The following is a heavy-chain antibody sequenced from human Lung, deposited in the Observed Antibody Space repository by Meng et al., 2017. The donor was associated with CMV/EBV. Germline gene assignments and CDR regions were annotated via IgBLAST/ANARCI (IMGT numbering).Heavy chain of an antibody. D-gene: IGHD3-16*01. CDR1: GFIFSNYA. CDR3: AKKGGDGAPHYFDY. CDR2: MSGSGSMM. V-gene: IGHV3-23*01. Sequence: GGSXRLXCAASGFIFSNYAMSWVRQAPGKGLEWISFMSGSGSMMFYVDSVRGRFTISRDSSKNTLYLQMNSLRAEDTAVYYCAKKGGDGAPHYFDYWGQGTXVTVSS. J-gene: IGHJ4*02.